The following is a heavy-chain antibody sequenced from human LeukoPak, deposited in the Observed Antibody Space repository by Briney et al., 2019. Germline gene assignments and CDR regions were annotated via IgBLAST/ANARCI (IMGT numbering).Heavy chain of an antibody. V-gene: IGHV4-61*01. J-gene: IGHJ5*02. CDR1: GGSVSSGSFF. Sequence: KPSETLSLTRTVSGGSVSSGSFFWSWIRQPPGKGLEWIGYISYSGTTNYNPSLKTRVTISVDTSNNQFSLSLISVTAADTAVYYCARELTYCSGDCYPRWFDPWGQGTLVTVSS. D-gene: IGHD2-21*02. CDR3: ARELTYCSGDCYPRWFDP. CDR2: ISYSGTT.